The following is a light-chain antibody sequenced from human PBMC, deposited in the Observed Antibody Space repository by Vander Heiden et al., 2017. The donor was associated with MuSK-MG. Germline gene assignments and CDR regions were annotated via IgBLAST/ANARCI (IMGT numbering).Light chain of an antibody. CDR1: QSISSY. V-gene: IGKV1-39*01. J-gene: IGKJ1*01. CDR3: QQSYSTPRT. Sequence: DIQMTQSPSSLSASVGDSVTITCLASQSISSYLNWYQQKPGKAPKLLIYAASSLQSGVTSRFSGSGSGTDFTLTISSLQPEDFATYYCQQSYSTPRTFGQGTKVEIK. CDR2: AAS.